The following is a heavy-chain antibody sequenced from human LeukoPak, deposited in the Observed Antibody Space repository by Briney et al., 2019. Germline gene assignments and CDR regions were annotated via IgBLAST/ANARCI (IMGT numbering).Heavy chain of an antibody. Sequence: GRSLRLSCAASGFTFSSYAMHWVRQAPGKGLEWVAVISYDGSNKYYADSVKGRFTISRDNSKNTLYLQMNSLRAEDTAVYYCAKDQGLWFGETCLDYWGQGTLVTVSS. J-gene: IGHJ4*02. D-gene: IGHD3-10*01. V-gene: IGHV3-30-3*01. CDR1: GFTFSSYA. CDR2: ISYDGSNK. CDR3: AKDQGLWFGETCLDY.